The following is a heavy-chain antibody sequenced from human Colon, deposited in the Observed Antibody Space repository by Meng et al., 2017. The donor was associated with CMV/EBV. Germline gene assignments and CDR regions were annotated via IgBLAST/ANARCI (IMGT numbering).Heavy chain of an antibody. CDR3: AKSQVSRFLEWLWHD. J-gene: IGHJ4*02. V-gene: IGHV3-20*04. D-gene: IGHD3-3*01. Sequence: GESLKISCAGAGFSFNDFQLAWVRQRPGKGLEWVAGINWDGFSTVYVDSVKGRFTISRDNAKNLLFLQMNSLRPEDTALYYCAKSQVSRFLEWLWHDWGQGTLVTVSS. CDR2: INWDGFST. CDR1: GFSFNDFQ.